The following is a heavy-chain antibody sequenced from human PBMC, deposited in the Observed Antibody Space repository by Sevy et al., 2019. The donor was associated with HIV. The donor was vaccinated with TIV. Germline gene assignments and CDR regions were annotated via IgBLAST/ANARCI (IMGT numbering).Heavy chain of an antibody. V-gene: IGHV3-53*01. CDR1: GFTVSSNY. CDR3: ASTRGLLGYCSSTSCYPPAYYYYGMDV. J-gene: IGHJ6*02. D-gene: IGHD2-2*01. CDR2: IYSGSST. Sequence: GGSLRLSCAASGFTVSSNYMSWVRQAPGKGLEWVSVIYSGSSTYYADSVKGRFTISRDNSKNTLYLQMNSLRAEDTAVYYCASTRGLLGYCSSTSCYPPAYYYYGMDVWGQGTTVTVSS.